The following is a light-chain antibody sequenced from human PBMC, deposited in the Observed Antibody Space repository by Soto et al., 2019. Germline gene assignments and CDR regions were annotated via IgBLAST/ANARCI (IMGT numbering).Light chain of an antibody. CDR1: QSVRSTY. J-gene: IGKJ1*01. CDR2: DAS. V-gene: IGKV3-20*01. Sequence: EIVLTQSPGTLSLSPGERATLSCRASQSVRSTYVAWYQQKPGQAPRLLIFDASSRATGIPDRFSGSESGTDFTLTISRLEPEDFAVYYCHQYGTSPATFGQGTKVEIK. CDR3: HQYGTSPAT.